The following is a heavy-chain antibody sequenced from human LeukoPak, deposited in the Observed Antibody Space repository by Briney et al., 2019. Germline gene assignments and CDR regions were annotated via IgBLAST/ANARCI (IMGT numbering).Heavy chain of an antibody. J-gene: IGHJ6*03. V-gene: IGHV1-69*05. CDR1: GGTFSSYA. Sequence: SVKVSCKAPGGTFSSYAISWVRQAPGQGLERMGGIIPIFGTANYAQKFQGRVTITTDESTSTAYMELSSLRSEDTAVYYCARYLTAGGPRLNYYMDVWGKGTTVTVSS. CDR3: ARYLTAGGPRLNYYMDV. D-gene: IGHD2-2*01. CDR2: IIPIFGTA.